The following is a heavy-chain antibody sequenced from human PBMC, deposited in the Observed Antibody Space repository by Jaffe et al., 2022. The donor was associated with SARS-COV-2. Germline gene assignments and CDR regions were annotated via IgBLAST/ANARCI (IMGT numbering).Heavy chain of an antibody. CDR1: GGSITSGSYY. Sequence: QVQLQESGPGLVEPSQTLSLTCTVSGGSITSGSYYWSWIRQPAGKGLEWIGRISTSGSTNYNPSLKSRVTISIDTSKSQFSLKLSSVTAADTAVYYCASWHIAARNFDCWGQGILVTVFS. D-gene: IGHD6-6*01. J-gene: IGHJ4*02. CDR2: ISTSGST. CDR3: ASWHIAARNFDC. V-gene: IGHV4-61*02.